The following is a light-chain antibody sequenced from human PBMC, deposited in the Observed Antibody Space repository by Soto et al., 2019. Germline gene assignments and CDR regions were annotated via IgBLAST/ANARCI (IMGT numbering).Light chain of an antibody. Sequence: QSVLTQPPSVSGAPGQRVTISCTGSNSNIGAGYDVHWYQQLPGTAPKLLIYANNHRPSGVPDRFSGSKSGTSASLAITGLQAEDEADYYCQSFDSSLTGYWVFGGGTKLTVL. V-gene: IGLV1-40*01. CDR3: QSFDSSLTGYWV. J-gene: IGLJ3*02. CDR1: NSNIGAGYD. CDR2: ANN.